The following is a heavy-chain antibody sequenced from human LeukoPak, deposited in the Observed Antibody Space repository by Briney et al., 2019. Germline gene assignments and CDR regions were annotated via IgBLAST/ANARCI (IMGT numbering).Heavy chain of an antibody. CDR1: GGSFSGYY. Sequence: SETLSLTCAVSGGSFSGYYWSWIRQPPGKGLEWIGEINNSGSTNYNPYLKSQVTISVDTSKNQFSLKLSSVTAADTAVYYCARGCRRYYYDSSGFFDYWGQGTLGTVSS. D-gene: IGHD3-22*01. V-gene: IGHV4-34*01. CDR2: INNSGST. J-gene: IGHJ4*02. CDR3: ARGCRRYYYDSSGFFDY.